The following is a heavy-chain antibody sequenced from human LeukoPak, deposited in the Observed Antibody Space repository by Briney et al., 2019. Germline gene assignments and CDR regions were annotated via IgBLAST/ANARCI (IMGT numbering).Heavy chain of an antibody. D-gene: IGHD6-6*01. CDR1: GYTVTTNF. CDR3: ARDRGYGSSSYWFDP. CDR2: INPNNGGT. J-gene: IGHJ5*02. V-gene: IGHV1-2*02. Sequence: ASVKVPCKASGYTVTTNFIHWVRQAPGQGLEWMGWINPNNGGTLYAQKFQGRVTMTRDMSTSTVYMELSSLRSEDTAVYYCARDRGYGSSSYWFDPWGQGTLVTVSS.